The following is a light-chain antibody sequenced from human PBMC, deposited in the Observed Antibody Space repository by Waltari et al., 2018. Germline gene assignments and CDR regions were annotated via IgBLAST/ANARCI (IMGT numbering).Light chain of an antibody. CDR1: QSLCNW. CDR2: GAS. V-gene: IGKV1-5*01. J-gene: IGKJ1*01. CDR3: QQYNTYSRT. Sequence: DIQMTQSPSTPSASIGDRVTITCRASQSLCNWLAWYQRKPGKAPKLLIYGASSLESGVPSSFSGSGSGTEFTLTISILQPDDFATYYCQQYNTYSRTFGQGTTVEVK.